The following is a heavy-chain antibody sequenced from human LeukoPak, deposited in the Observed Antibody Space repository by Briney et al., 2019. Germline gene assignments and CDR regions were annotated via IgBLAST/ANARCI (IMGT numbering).Heavy chain of an antibody. CDR1: GYTLIELS. CDR2: FDPEDGET. J-gene: IGHJ1*01. D-gene: IGHD4-17*01. CDR3: ATHYGDYVYFQH. V-gene: IGHV1-24*01. Sequence: GASVKVSCKVSGYTLIELSMHWVRQAPGKGLEWMGGFDPEDGETIYAQKFQGRVTMTEDTSTDTAYMELSSLRSEDTAVYYCATHYGDYVYFQHWGQGTLVTVSS.